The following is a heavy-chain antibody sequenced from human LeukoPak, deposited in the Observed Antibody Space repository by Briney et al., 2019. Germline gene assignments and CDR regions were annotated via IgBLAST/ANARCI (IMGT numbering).Heavy chain of an antibody. V-gene: IGHV3-21*01. Sequence: PGGSLRLSCAASGFTFSSYSMNWVRQAPGKGLEWVSSISSSSSYIYYADSVKGRFTISRDNAKNSLYLQMNSLRAEDTAVYYCANPAVADDAFDIWGQGTMVTVSS. CDR3: ANPAVADDAFDI. J-gene: IGHJ3*02. CDR1: GFTFSSYS. CDR2: ISSSSSYI. D-gene: IGHD6-19*01.